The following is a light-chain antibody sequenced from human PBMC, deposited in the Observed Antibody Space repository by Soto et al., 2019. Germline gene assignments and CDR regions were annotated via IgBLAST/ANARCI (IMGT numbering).Light chain of an antibody. CDR3: ETWDSKGV. V-gene: IGLV4-60*03. J-gene: IGLJ2*01. Sequence: QLVLTQSSSAYASLGSSVKLTCTLSSGHSSYIIAWHQQQPGKAPRYLMKLEGSGSYNKGSGVPDRFSGSSSGADRYLTISNLQSEDEADYYCETWDSKGVFGGGTKLTVL. CDR1: SGHSSYI. CDR2: LEGSGSY.